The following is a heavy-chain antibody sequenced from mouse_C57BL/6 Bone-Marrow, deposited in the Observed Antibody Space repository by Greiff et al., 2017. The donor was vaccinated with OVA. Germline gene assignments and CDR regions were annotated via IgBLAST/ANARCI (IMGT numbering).Heavy chain of an antibody. CDR1: GFNIKNTY. V-gene: IGHV14-3*01. J-gene: IGHJ4*01. Sequence: VQLQQSVAELVRPGASVKLSCTASGFNIKNTYMHWVKQRPEQGLEWIGRIDPANDNTTYAPKLQGKATMTADTSNHPAYLQLSSLSSEDTAVYCCARGNFGSSFYAIDYWGQGTSVTVSS. CDR3: ARGNFGSSFYAIDY. CDR2: IDPANDNT. D-gene: IGHD1-1*01.